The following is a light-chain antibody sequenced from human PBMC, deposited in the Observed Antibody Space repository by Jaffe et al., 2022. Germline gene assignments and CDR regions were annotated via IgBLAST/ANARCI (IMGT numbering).Light chain of an antibody. CDR1: SGSIASNY. V-gene: IGLV6-57*02. CDR3: QSYDSSNWV. J-gene: IGLJ3*02. CDR2: EDN. Sequence: NFMLTQPHSVSESPGKTVTISCTGSSGSIASNYVQWYQQRPGSAPTTVIYEDNQRPSGVPDRFSGSIDSSSNSAFLTISGLKTEDEADYYCQSYDSSNWVFGGGTKLTVL.